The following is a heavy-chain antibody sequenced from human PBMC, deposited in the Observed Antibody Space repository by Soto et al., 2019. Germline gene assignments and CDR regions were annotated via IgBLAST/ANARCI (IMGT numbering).Heavy chain of an antibody. CDR2: ISYDRSTK. J-gene: IGHJ3*02. CDR1: GFTFSSYG. CDR3: ARWGSFDI. V-gene: IGHV3-30*03. Sequence: PGGSLRLSCAASGFTFSSYGMHWVRQAPGKGLEWVAVISYDRSTKYYADSVKGRFTISRDNSKNSVFLQMNSLRDEDTAVYYCARWGSFDIWGQGTMVTVSS. D-gene: IGHD3-16*01.